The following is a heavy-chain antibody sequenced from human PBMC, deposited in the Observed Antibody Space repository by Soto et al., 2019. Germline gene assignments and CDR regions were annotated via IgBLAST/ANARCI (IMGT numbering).Heavy chain of an antibody. Sequence: NPSETLSLTCTVSGGSISSGGYYWSWIRHHPGKGLEWIGYIYYSGSTYYNPSLKSRVTISVDTSKNQFSLKLSSVTAADTAVYYCARGVVAATRALDYWGQGTLVTVSS. CDR2: IYYSGST. V-gene: IGHV4-31*03. CDR1: GGSISSGGYY. D-gene: IGHD2-15*01. CDR3: ARGVVAATRALDY. J-gene: IGHJ4*02.